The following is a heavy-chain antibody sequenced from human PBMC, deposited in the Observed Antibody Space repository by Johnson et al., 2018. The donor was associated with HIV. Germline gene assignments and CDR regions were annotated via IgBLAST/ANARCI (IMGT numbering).Heavy chain of an antibody. J-gene: IGHJ3*02. D-gene: IGHD6-19*01. CDR2: ISWDSDSI. CDR1: GFSFDNYA. V-gene: IGHV3-9*01. Sequence: EVQLVESGGDLVQSGRSLRLSCAASGFSFDNYAFHWVRQAPGKGLEWVSGISWDSDSIGYADSVKGRFTISRDNAKNSLFLQMDSLRTEDTAFYFCARGGSSGCSGFLAFDIWGQGTMVTVSS. CDR3: ARGGSSGCSGFLAFDI.